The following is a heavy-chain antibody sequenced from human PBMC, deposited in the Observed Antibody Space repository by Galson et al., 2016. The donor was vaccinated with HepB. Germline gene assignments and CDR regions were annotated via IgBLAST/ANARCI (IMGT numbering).Heavy chain of an antibody. CDR3: VTEMNGGYSGYDPFDY. Sequence: SLRLSCAASGFTISGNYMTWVRQAPGGGLEWVSVIYSGGTPYYADSVKGRFTISRDNSKNTIYLQMSSLRAEDTAVYYCVTEMNGGYSGYDPFDYWGQGTLVTVSS. CDR1: GFTISGNY. J-gene: IGHJ4*02. V-gene: IGHV3-66*01. D-gene: IGHD5-12*01. CDR2: IYSGGTP.